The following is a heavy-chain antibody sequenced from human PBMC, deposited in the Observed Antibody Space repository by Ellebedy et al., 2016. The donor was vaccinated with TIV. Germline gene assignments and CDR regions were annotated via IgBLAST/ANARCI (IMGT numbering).Heavy chain of an antibody. Sequence: GGSLRLXXAASGFTFSSYWMSWVRQAPGKGLEWVANIKQDGSEKYYVDSVKGRFTISRDNAKNSLYLQMNSLRAEDTAVYYCARAGPYYYYGMDVWGQGTTVTVSS. V-gene: IGHV3-7*01. CDR2: IKQDGSEK. J-gene: IGHJ6*02. CDR1: GFTFSSYW. CDR3: ARAGPYYYYGMDV.